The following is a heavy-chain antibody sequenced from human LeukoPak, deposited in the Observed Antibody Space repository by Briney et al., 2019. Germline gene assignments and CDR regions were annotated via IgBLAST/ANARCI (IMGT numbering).Heavy chain of an antibody. D-gene: IGHD3-9*01. CDR2: ISYDGSNK. V-gene: IGHV3-30-3*01. J-gene: IGHJ4*02. Sequence: QPGGSLRLSCAASGFTFSSYAMHWVRQAPGKGLEWVAVISYDGSNKYYADSVKGRFTISRDNAKNSLYLQMNSLRAEDTAVYYCAAYYDILTGFDYWGQGTLVTVSS. CDR1: GFTFSSYA. CDR3: AAYYDILTGFDY.